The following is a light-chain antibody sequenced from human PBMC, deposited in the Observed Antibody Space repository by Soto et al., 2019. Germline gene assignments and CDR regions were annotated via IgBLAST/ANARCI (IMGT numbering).Light chain of an antibody. CDR3: QQYNSIPFT. Sequence: EIHMTQSPSSLSASLGDGVTLSXRASLSSSRYLNWHQQKQGXAPKXXXDVXSSLQRGGPSRFSGSGSGTDFTLTISSLQPEDFATYYCQQYNSIPFTFGQGTRLEIK. J-gene: IGKJ5*01. CDR1: LSSSRY. CDR2: VXS. V-gene: IGKV1-39*01.